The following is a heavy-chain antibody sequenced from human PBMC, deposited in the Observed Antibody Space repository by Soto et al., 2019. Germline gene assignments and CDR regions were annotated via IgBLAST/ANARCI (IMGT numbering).Heavy chain of an antibody. CDR3: ARDKKVGVPPRLSSQIFYYYGMDV. CDR2: ISYDGSNK. Sequence: PGGSLRLSCAASGFTFSSYAMHWVRQAPGKGLEWVAVISYDGSNKYYADSVKGRFTISRDNSKNTLYLQMNSLRAEDTAVYYCARDKKVGVPPRLSSQIFYYYGMDVWGQGTTVTVSS. J-gene: IGHJ6*02. D-gene: IGHD6-6*01. V-gene: IGHV3-30-3*01. CDR1: GFTFSSYA.